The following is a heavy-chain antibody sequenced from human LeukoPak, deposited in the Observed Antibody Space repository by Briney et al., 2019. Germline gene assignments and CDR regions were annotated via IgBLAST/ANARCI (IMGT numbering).Heavy chain of an antibody. CDR2: ISYDGSNK. CDR1: GFTFSSYA. V-gene: IGHV3-30*01. CDR3: AREVYSYGLGVFDY. J-gene: IGHJ4*02. Sequence: GGSLRLSCAASGFTFSSYAMHWVRQAPGKGLEWVAVISYDGSNKYYADSVKGRFTISRDNSKNTLYLQMNSLRAEDTAVYYCAREVYSYGLGVFDYWGQGTLVTVSS. D-gene: IGHD5-18*01.